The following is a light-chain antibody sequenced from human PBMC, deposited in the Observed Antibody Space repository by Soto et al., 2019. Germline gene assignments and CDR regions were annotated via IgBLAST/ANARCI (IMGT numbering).Light chain of an antibody. J-gene: IGLJ2*01. V-gene: IGLV2-8*01. CDR3: CSYAGSSTVV. CDR1: TSDIGAYNY. Sequence: QSALTQPPSASGSPGQSVTISCTGTTSDIGAYNYVSWYQQRPGKAPKLIIYEVTRRPSGVPDRIFGSKSYTTASLTVSGLQAEDEADYYCCSYAGSSTVVFGGGTKVTVL. CDR2: EVT.